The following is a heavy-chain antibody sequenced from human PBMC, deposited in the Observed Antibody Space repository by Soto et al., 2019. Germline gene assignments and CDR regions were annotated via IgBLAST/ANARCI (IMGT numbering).Heavy chain of an antibody. V-gene: IGHV3-23*01. CDR2: ISGSGGST. CDR1: GFTFSSYA. Sequence: GGSLRLSCAASGFTFSSYAMSWVRQAPGKGLEWVSAISGSGGSTYYADSVKGRFTISRDNSKNTLYLQMNSLRAEDTAVYYCAKVPTNYMNYYYYMDVWGKGTTVTVSS. J-gene: IGHJ6*03. CDR3: AKVPTNYMNYYYYMDV. D-gene: IGHD1-1*01.